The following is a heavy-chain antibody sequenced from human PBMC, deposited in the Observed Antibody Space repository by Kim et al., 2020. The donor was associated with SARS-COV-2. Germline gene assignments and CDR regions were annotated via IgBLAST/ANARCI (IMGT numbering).Heavy chain of an antibody. CDR2: INPNSGGT. V-gene: IGHV1-2*02. D-gene: IGHD4-4*01. CDR3: AGSHSNYVYDAFDI. Sequence: ASVKVSCKASGYTFTGYYMHWVRQAPGQGLEWMGWINPNSGGTNYAQKFQGRVTMTRDTSISTAYMELSRLRSDDTAVYYCAGSHSNYVYDAFDIWGQGTMVTVSS. J-gene: IGHJ3*02. CDR1: GYTFTGYY.